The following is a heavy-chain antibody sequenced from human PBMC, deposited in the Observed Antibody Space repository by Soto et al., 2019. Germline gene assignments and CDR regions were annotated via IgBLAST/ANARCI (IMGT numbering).Heavy chain of an antibody. CDR3: ARDWSGYDSGGMDV. Sequence: PGGSLRLSCAASGFTFSSYSMDWVRQAPGKGLEWVSSISSSSSYIYYADSVKGRFTISRDNAKNSLYLQMNSLRAEDTAVYYCARDWSGYDSGGMDVWGQGTTVTVSS. CDR1: GFTFSSYS. V-gene: IGHV3-21*01. CDR2: ISSSSSYI. J-gene: IGHJ6*02. D-gene: IGHD5-12*01.